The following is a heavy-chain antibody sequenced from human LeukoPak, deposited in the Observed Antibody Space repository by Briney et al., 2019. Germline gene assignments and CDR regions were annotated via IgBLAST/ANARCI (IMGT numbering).Heavy chain of an antibody. J-gene: IGHJ4*02. CDR2: IYYSGST. CDR3: ARGYCSSTSCLIGDYYFDY. V-gene: IGHV4-59*01. Sequence: SETLSLTCTVSGGSISSYYWSWIRQPPGKGLEWTGYIYYSGSTNYNPSLKSRVTISVDTSKNQFSLKLSSVTAADTAVYYCARGYCSSTSCLIGDYYFDYWGQGTLVTVSS. CDR1: GGSISSYY. D-gene: IGHD2-2*01.